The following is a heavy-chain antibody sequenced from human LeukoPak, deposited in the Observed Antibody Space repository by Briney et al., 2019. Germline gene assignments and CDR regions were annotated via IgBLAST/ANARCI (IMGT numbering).Heavy chain of an antibody. J-gene: IGHJ4*02. V-gene: IGHV3-23*01. Sequence: GGSLRLSCAASGFTFSSYAMSWFRQAPGKGLEWVSAMTGSSGGTFYADSVKGRFTISRDNSKNTVYLQMNRLRAEDTAIYYCAKDVIAGRPYYFDYWGQGTLVTVSS. CDR1: GFTFSSYA. CDR3: AKDVIAGRPYYFDY. D-gene: IGHD6-6*01. CDR2: MTGSSGGT.